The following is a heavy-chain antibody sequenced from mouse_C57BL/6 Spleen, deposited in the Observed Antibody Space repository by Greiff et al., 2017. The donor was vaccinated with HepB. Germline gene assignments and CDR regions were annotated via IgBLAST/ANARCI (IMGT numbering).Heavy chain of an antibody. Sequence: QVQLQQSGAELVRPGASVTLSCKASGYTFTDYEMHWVKQTPVHGLEWIGAIDPETGGTAYNQKFKGKAILTADKSSSTAYMKLRSLTSEDTAVYYCTRLGHYYAMDYWGQGTSVTVSS. CDR2: IDPETGGT. CDR1: GYTFTDYE. J-gene: IGHJ4*01. CDR3: TRLGHYYAMDY. D-gene: IGHD4-1*01. V-gene: IGHV1-15*01.